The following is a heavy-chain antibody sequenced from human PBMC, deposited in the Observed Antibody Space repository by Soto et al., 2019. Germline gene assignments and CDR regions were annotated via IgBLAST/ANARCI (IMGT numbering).Heavy chain of an antibody. CDR2: IMPILGTP. CDR1: GGAFRVYG. V-gene: IGHV1-69*13. CDR3: ARDVRGLKVFDY. J-gene: IGHJ4*02. Sequence: SVKVSCKASGGAFRVYGISWVRQVPGQGPEWMGGIMPILGTPQYAQMFQGRVTITADESTSTVYMELNSLKYEDTAVYYCARDVRGLKVFDYWGQGTLVTVSS.